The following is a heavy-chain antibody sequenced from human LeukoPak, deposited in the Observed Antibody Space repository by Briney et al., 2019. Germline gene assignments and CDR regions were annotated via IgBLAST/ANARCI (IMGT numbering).Heavy chain of an antibody. CDR3: AKGLRGSSYDY. CDR2: ISGSGGNT. J-gene: IGHJ4*02. D-gene: IGHD6-13*01. V-gene: IGHV3-23*01. CDR1: GFTFNNFA. Sequence: GASLRLSCAASGFTFNNFAMSWVRQAPGKGLEWVSGISGSGGNTHYADSVEGRFTISRDNSKNTLYLQMNSLRAEDTAVYYCAKGLRGSSYDYWGQGTLVTVSS.